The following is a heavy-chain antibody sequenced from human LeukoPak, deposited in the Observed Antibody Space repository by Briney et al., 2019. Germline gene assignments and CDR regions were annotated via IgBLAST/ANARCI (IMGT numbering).Heavy chain of an antibody. CDR3: ARGAVAGTEYFQH. CDR2: ISSGGSTI. V-gene: IGHV3-11*01. CDR1: GFTFSDYY. J-gene: IGHJ1*01. D-gene: IGHD6-19*01. Sequence: GGSLRLSCAASGFTFSDYYMSWIRQAPGKGLEWVSYISSGGSTIYYADSVKGRFTISRDNAKNSLYLQMNSLRAEDTAVYYCARGAVAGTEYFQHWGQGTLVTVSS.